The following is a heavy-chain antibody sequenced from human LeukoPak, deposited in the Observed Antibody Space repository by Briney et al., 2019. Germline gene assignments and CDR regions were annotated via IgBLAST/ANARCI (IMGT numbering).Heavy chain of an antibody. J-gene: IGHJ6*03. V-gene: IGHV3-66*02. CDR3: ARGRYGDYLRYYYYYYMDV. CDR1: GFTVSSNY. CDR2: IYSGGST. Sequence: GGSLRLSCAASGFTVSSNYMSWVRQAPGKGLEWVSVIYSGGSTYYADSVKGRFTIYRDNSKNTLYLQMNSLRAEDTAVYYCARGRYGDYLRYYYYYYMDVWGKGTTVTVSS. D-gene: IGHD4-17*01.